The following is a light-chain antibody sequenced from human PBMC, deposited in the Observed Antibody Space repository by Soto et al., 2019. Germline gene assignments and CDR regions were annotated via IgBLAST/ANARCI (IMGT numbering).Light chain of an antibody. J-gene: IGKJ1*01. CDR2: GTS. CDR3: QHYGDSSWT. Sequence: EIVLTQSPGTLSLSPGERATLSCRADRSVSDTLLTWFQQKPGQAPRLLIFGTSNRAPGIPDRFSGSGSGTDFTLTISRLEPDDFAVYYCQHYGDSSWTFGQGTKVEFK. CDR1: RSVSDTL. V-gene: IGKV3-20*01.